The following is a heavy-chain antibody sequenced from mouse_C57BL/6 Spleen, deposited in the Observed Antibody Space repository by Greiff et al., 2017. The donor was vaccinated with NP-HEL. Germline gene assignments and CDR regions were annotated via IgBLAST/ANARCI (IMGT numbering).Heavy chain of an antibody. CDR1: GYTFTDYN. V-gene: IGHV1-22*01. CDR3: ARKYYGSRRAMDY. J-gene: IGHJ4*01. Sequence: EVQLQQSGPELVKPGASVKMSCKASGYTFTDYNMHWVKQSHGKSLEWIGYINPNNGGTSYNQKFKGKATLTVNKSSSTAYMELRSLTSEDSAVYYCARKYYGSRRAMDYWGQGTSVTVSS. D-gene: IGHD1-1*01. CDR2: INPNNGGT.